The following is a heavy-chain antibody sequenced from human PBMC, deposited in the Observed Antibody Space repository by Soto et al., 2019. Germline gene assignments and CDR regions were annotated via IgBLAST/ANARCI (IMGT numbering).Heavy chain of an antibody. Sequence: PGGSLRLSCAASGFTFDEYAMHWVRQGPGKGLEWVSGISWNSGSIGYADSVKGRFTISRDNAKNSLYLQMNSLRAEDTALYYCAKDIGYSGYDCLDYWGQGTLVTVSS. J-gene: IGHJ4*02. CDR2: ISWNSGSI. D-gene: IGHD5-12*01. CDR3: AKDIGYSGYDCLDY. V-gene: IGHV3-9*01. CDR1: GFTFDEYA.